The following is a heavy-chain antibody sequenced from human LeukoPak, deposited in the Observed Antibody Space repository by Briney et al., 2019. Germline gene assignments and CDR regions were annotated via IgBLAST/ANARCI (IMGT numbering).Heavy chain of an antibody. CDR3: ARDPGFSYGSGITLRLDY. D-gene: IGHD3-10*01. J-gene: IGHJ4*02. V-gene: IGHV3-30*04. Sequence: GGSLRLSCAASGFTFSSYAMHWVRQAPGKGLEWVAVISYDGSNKYYADSVKGRFTISRDNSKNTLYLQMNSLRAEDTAVYYCARDPGFSYGSGITLRLDYWGQGTLVTVSS. CDR1: GFTFSSYA. CDR2: ISYDGSNK.